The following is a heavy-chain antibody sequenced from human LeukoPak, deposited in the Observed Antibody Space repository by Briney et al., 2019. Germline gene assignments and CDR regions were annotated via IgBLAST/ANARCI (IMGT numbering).Heavy chain of an antibody. CDR3: ARYGSGTSYITNYFDY. V-gene: IGHV3-48*02. J-gene: IGHJ4*02. Sequence: GGSLRLSCAASGFTFSSYIMNWVRQAPGKGLEWVSYISSDSRTIYYADSVKGRFTISRDNAKNSLYLQMKSLRDEDTAVYYCARYGSGTSYITNYFDYWGQGNLVTVSS. CDR2: ISSDSRTI. CDR1: GFTFSSYI. D-gene: IGHD3-10*01.